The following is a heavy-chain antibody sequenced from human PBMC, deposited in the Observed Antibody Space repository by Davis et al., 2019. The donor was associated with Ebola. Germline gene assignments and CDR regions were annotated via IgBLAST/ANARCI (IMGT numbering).Heavy chain of an antibody. D-gene: IGHD4-17*01. J-gene: IGHJ4*02. CDR3: ARVFSDGDYYFDY. Sequence: GESLKISCAASGFTFSSYAMHWVCQAPGKGLEYVSAISSNGGSTYYANSVKGRFTISRDNSKNTLYLQMGSLRAEDMAVYYCARVFSDGDYYFDYWGQGTLVTVSS. CDR2: ISSNGGST. CDR1: GFTFSSYA. V-gene: IGHV3-64*01.